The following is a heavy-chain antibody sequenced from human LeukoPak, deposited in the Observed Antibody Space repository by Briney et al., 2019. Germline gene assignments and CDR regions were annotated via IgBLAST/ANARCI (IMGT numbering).Heavy chain of an antibody. CDR1: GYTFRDYS. CDR2: ISPYNGNT. CDR3: ARSISMVRGAIRDAFDI. J-gene: IGHJ3*02. D-gene: IGHD3-10*01. Sequence: ASVKVSCKASGYTFRDYSISWVRQAPGQGLEWMGWISPYNGNTNYAQKLQGRVTMTTDTPTSTAYMELRSLRSDDTAVYYCARSISMVRGAIRDAFDIWGQGTMVTVSS. V-gene: IGHV1-18*01.